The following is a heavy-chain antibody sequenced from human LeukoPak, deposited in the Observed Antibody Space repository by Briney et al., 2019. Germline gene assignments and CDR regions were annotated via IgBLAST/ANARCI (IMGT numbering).Heavy chain of an antibody. CDR1: GFTFSSYG. V-gene: IGHV3-23*01. CDR3: AKERTYRYFDY. Sequence: PGGSLRLSCAASGFTFSSYGMSWVRQAPGKGLQWVSSITESGASTFHADSVKGRFTISRDNSKNTLYLQMNSLRAEDTAVYYCAKERTYRYFDYWGQGTLVTVSS. CDR2: ITESGAST. J-gene: IGHJ4*02. D-gene: IGHD5-18*01.